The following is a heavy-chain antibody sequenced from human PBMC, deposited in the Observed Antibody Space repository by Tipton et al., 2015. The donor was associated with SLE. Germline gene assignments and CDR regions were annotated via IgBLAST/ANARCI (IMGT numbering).Heavy chain of an antibody. CDR2: ISSSGSYT. V-gene: IGHV3-11*06. D-gene: IGHD6-19*01. Sequence: SLRLSCAASGFTFSSYAMSWVRQAPGKGLEWVSYISSSGSYTNLADSVKGRFTISRDNAKNTLYLQMNSLRAEDTAVYYCARAGSGWYYYGMDVWGQGTTVTVSS. CDR1: GFTFSSYA. CDR3: ARAGSGWYYYGMDV. J-gene: IGHJ6*02.